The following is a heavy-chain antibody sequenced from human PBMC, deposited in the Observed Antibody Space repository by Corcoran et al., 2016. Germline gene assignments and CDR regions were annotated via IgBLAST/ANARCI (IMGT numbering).Heavy chain of an antibody. CDR1: GFTFGDYA. V-gene: IGHV3-49*03. Sequence: EVQLVESGGGLVQPGRSLRLSCTASGFTFGDYAMSWFRQAPGKGLEWVGFIRSKAYGGTTEYAASVKGRFTISRDDSKSIAYLQMNSLKTEDTAVYYCTREGEDGSYSGYPYYYYYGMDVWGQGTTVTVSS. CDR3: TREGEDGSYSGYPYYYYYGMDV. D-gene: IGHD1-26*01. J-gene: IGHJ6*02. CDR2: IRSKAYGGTT.